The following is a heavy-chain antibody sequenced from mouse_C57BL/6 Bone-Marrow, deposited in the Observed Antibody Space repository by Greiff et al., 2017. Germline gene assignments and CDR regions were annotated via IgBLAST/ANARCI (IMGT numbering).Heavy chain of an antibody. Sequence: EVKLEESGGGLVQPGGSMKLSCVASGFTFSNYWMNWVRQSPEKGLEWVAQIRLKSDNYATHYAVSVKGRFTISRDDSKSSVYLQMNNLRAEDTGIYYCTIYSNGFAYWGQGTLVTVSA. CDR2: IRLKSDNYAT. V-gene: IGHV6-3*01. D-gene: IGHD2-5*01. CDR1: GFTFSNYW. J-gene: IGHJ3*01. CDR3: TIYSNGFAY.